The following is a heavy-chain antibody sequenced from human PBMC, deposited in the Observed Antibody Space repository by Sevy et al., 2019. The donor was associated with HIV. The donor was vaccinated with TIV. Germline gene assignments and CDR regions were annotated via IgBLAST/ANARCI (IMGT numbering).Heavy chain of an antibody. J-gene: IGHJ4*02. CDR1: GFTFSNYW. CDR3: ARPYRTDPFYYSGSGGYYYPSYFDY. CDR2: IKQDGSEK. Sequence: GGSLRLSCAASGFTFSNYWMSWVRQAPGRGLEWVANIKQDGSEKYYVDSVKGRFTISRDNAKNSLYLQMNSLRAEDTAVYYCARPYRTDPFYYSGSGGYYYPSYFDYWGQGTLVTVSS. V-gene: IGHV3-7*01. D-gene: IGHD3-22*01.